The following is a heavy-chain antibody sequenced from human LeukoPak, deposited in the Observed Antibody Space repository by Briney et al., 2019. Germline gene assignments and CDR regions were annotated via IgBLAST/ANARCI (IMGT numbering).Heavy chain of an antibody. J-gene: IGHJ4*02. CDR2: IYYSGST. CDR1: GGSISSSSYY. V-gene: IGHV4-39*07. Sequence: SETLSLTCTVSGGSISSSSYYWGWIRQPPGKGLEWIGSIYYSGSTYYNPSLKSRVTISVDTSKNQFSLKLSSVTAADTAVYYCARTPEGYDCWSGYSYYFDYWGQGTLVTVSS. D-gene: IGHD3-3*01. CDR3: ARTPEGYDCWSGYSYYFDY.